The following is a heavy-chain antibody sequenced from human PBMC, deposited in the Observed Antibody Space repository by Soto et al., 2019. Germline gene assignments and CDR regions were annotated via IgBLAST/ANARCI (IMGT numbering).Heavy chain of an antibody. D-gene: IGHD6-13*01. V-gene: IGHV1-18*01. Sequence: ASGKVSCKASGGTFSSYSFSWVRQAPGQGLEWMGWISAYNGNTNYAQKLQGRVTMTTDTSTSTAYMELRSLRSDDTAVYYCARDPYSSWYDYWGQGTLVTVSS. CDR3: ARDPYSSWYDY. CDR2: ISAYNGNT. CDR1: GGTFSSYS. J-gene: IGHJ4*02.